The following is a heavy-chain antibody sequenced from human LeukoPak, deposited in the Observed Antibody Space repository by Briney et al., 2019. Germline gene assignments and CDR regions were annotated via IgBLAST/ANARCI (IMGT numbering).Heavy chain of an antibody. V-gene: IGHV1-69*13. CDR3: ARAITMVRGVIIDSLNYYYYMDV. CDR2: IIPIFGTA. CDR1: GGTFSSHA. D-gene: IGHD3-10*01. J-gene: IGHJ6*03. Sequence: ASVKVSCKASGGTFSSHAISWVRQAPGQGLEWMGGIIPIFGTANYAQKFQGRVTITADESTSTAYMELSSLRSEDTAVYYCARAITMVRGVIIDSLNYYYYMDVWGKGTTVTVSS.